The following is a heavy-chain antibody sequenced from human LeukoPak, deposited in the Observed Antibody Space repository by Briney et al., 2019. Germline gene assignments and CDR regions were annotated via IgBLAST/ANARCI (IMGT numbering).Heavy chain of an antibody. V-gene: IGHV1-18*01. CDR2: INTYNGNT. CDR1: GGTFSSYA. J-gene: IGHJ4*02. CDR3: ARDFSSREGGY. D-gene: IGHD2-2*01. Sequence: GASVKVSCKASGGTFSSYAISWVRQAPGQGLEWMGWINTYNGNTNYAQKLQGRVTMTTDASTSTAYMELRSLRSDDTAVYYCARDFSSREGGYWGQGTLVTVSS.